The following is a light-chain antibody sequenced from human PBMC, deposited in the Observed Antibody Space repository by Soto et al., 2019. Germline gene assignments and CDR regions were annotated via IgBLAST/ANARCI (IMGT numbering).Light chain of an antibody. CDR1: QRISCF. Sequence: SLLSGXVGDXATIXXRASQRISCFLTWYQQLPVKATKLLILAASFLQSGVPSRFSDSSSGTDFTLTISSLQPEDFATYYCHQSYIRAITFGQTTRTEIK. J-gene: IGKJ5*01. CDR3: HQSYIRAIT. CDR2: AAS. V-gene: IGKV1-39*01.